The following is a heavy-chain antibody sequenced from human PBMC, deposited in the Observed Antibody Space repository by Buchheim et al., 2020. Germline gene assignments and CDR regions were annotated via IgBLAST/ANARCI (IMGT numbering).Heavy chain of an antibody. CDR3: ARGSQWLDY. CDR2: INHSGST. V-gene: IGHV4-34*01. CDR1: GGSSIGYY. D-gene: IGHD6-19*01. J-gene: IGHJ4*02. Sequence: QVQLQQWGAGLLKPSETLSLTCAVYGGSSIGYYWSWIRQPPGKGLEWIGEINHSGSTHHKPSLKSRVTISLDTSKNQVSLTMKSVTAADTAVYYCARGSQWLDYWGQGTL.